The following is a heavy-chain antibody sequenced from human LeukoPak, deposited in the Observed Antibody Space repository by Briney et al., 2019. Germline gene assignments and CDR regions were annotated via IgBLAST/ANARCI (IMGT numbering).Heavy chain of an antibody. Sequence: GGSLRLSCAAAGFTFSSYAISWVRQAPGEGVEWVSAISGSGGSTYYADSVKGRFTISRDNSKNTLYLQMSSLRAEDTAVYYCAKVALGYCSGGSCYCDYWGQGTLVTVSS. CDR1: GFTFSSYA. D-gene: IGHD2-15*01. V-gene: IGHV3-23*01. CDR2: ISGSGGST. CDR3: AKVALGYCSGGSCYCDY. J-gene: IGHJ4*02.